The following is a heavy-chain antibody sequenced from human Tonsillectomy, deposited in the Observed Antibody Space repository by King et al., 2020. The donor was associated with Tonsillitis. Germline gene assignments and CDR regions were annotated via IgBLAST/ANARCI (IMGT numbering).Heavy chain of an antibody. Sequence: VQLVESGAEVKKPGASVKVSRKASGYSFRGNYIHWVRQAPGQGLEWMGWINPGSGETYFAQTFQGRVTATRDTSITTAYMEVNGLTFDDTAVYFCARIGXKWSXTXHALXLWGQXTLVTV. J-gene: IGHJ4*02. CDR1: GYSFRGNY. V-gene: IGHV1-2*02. CDR3: ARIGXKWSXTXHALXL. CDR2: INPGSGET. D-gene: IGHD3-3*01.